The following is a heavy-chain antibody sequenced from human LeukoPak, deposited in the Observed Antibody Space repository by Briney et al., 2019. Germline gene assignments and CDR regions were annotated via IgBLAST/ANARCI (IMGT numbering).Heavy chain of an antibody. J-gene: IGHJ4*02. CDR2: VNMEGIDT. CDR3: ANSYSPPHY. Sequence: GRSLRLSCAASGFTFGNSWMNSVSQAPGNRLGWVSHVNMEGIDTTQADSVEGRSTTYTDPAKSSIYLQMTSMRTEELAIYDCANSYSPPHYWGQGTLVTVSS. V-gene: IGHV3-74*03. CDR1: GFTFGNSW. D-gene: IGHD3-10*01.